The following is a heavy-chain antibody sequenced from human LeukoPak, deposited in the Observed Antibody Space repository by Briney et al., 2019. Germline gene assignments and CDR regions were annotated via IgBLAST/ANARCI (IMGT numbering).Heavy chain of an antibody. CDR2: IYYSGST. CDR1: GGSISSYY. CDR3: ARHLPVYDSSGHGGWFDP. V-gene: IGHV4-59*08. Sequence: PSETLSLTCTVSGGSISSYYWSWIRQPPGKGLEWIGYIYYSGSTNYNPSLKSRVTISVDTSKNQFSLKLSSVTAADTAVYYCARHLPVYDSSGHGGWFDPWGQGTLVTVSS. D-gene: IGHD3-22*01. J-gene: IGHJ5*02.